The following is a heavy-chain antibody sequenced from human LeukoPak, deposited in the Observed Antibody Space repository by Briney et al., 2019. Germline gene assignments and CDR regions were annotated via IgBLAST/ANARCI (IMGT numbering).Heavy chain of an antibody. Sequence: SETLSLTCAVSGYSINSGYYWGWIRQPPRKGLEWIGSIYDSGYTYYNPSLKSRITISVDTSENHFSLKLSSVTAADTAVYYCARNKTVAGPDSWFDPWGQGTLVTVSS. D-gene: IGHD6-19*01. V-gene: IGHV4-38-2*01. J-gene: IGHJ5*02. CDR3: ARNKTVAGPDSWFDP. CDR1: GYSINSGYY. CDR2: IYDSGYT.